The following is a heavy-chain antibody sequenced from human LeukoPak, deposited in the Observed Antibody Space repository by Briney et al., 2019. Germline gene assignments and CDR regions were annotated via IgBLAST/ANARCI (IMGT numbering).Heavy chain of an antibody. V-gene: IGHV4-59*01. CDR2: IYYSGST. D-gene: IGHD4-11*01. CDR1: GGSISSYY. Sequence: SETLSLTCTVSGGSISSYYWSWIRQPPGKGLEWIGYIYYSGSTNYNPSLKSRVTISVDTSKNQFSLKLSSVTAADTAVYYYARASSVTTTVDYWGQGTLVTVSS. J-gene: IGHJ4*02. CDR3: ARASSVTTTVDY.